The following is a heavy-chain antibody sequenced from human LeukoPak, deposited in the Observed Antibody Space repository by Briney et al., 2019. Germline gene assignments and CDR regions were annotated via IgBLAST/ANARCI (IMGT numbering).Heavy chain of an antibody. J-gene: IGHJ6*03. D-gene: IGHD3-3*01. CDR3: ARSITIGDYYYYMDV. CDR1: GGSISSHY. V-gene: IGHV4-59*11. Sequence: SETLSLTCTVSGGSISSHYWSWIRQPPGKGLEWIGYIYYSGSTNYNPSLKSRVTISVDTSNNQFSLKLSSVTAADTAVYYCARSITIGDYYYYMDVWGKGTTVTVSS. CDR2: IYYSGST.